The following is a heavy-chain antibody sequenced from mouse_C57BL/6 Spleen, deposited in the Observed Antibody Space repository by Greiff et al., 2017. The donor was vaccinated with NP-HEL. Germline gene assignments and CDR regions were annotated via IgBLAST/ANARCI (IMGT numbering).Heavy chain of an antibody. Sequence: VQRVESGPGLVQPSQSLSITCTVSGFSLTSYGVHWVRQSPGKGLEWLGVIWRGGSTDYNAAFMSRLSITKDNSKSQVFFKMNSLQADDTAIYYCAKNGHYYGSSFAYWGQGTLVTVSA. CDR2: IWRGGST. CDR3: AKNGHYYGSSFAY. V-gene: IGHV2-5*01. J-gene: IGHJ3*01. CDR1: GFSLTSYG. D-gene: IGHD1-1*01.